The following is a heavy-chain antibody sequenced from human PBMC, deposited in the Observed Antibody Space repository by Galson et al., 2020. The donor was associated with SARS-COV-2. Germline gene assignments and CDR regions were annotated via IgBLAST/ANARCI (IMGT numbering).Heavy chain of an antibody. CDR1: GGDIYISSNY. V-gene: IGHV4-39*06. D-gene: IGHD3-10*01. CDR2: VHYTGTT. J-gene: IGHJ6*02. Sequence: ASETLSLTCSVSGGDIYISSNYCAWTRQAPGKGLEWIASVHYTGTTYFNTSLKRRVTISADRSRNQFTLQLSSVTAADTAVYYCARDLMRWRGARSCSLCLGVWCPGTMVTVSS. CDR3: ARDLMRWRGARSCSLCLGV.